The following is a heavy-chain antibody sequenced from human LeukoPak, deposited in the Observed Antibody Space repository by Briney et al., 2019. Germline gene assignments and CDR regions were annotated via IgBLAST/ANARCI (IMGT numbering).Heavy chain of an antibody. Sequence: SETPSLTCAVYGGSFSGYYWTWIRQTPGRGHEWIGESSHTGDITGYNPSLKGRAAISVDSSKKQFSLKVTSVTAADTGIYYCVRVPDVTARPCDTWGPGTVVTVSS. CDR2: SSHTGDIT. V-gene: IGHV4-34*01. CDR1: GGSFSGYY. J-gene: IGHJ5*02. D-gene: IGHD1-1*01. CDR3: VRVPDVTARPCDT.